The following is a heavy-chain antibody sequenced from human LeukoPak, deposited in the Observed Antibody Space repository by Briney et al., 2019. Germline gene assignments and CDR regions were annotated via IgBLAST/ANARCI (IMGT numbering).Heavy chain of an antibody. CDR2: IGSSGRTI. Sequence: GGSLRLSCAASGFTFSDYYMSWIRQAPGKGLEWVSHIGSSGRTIYYADSVKGRFTISRDNAKNTLYLQMNSLRAEDTAVYYCAKGGCTNGVCYNDYWGQGTLVTVSS. J-gene: IGHJ4*02. CDR1: GFTFSDYY. V-gene: IGHV3-11*04. CDR3: AKGGCTNGVCYNDY. D-gene: IGHD2-8*01.